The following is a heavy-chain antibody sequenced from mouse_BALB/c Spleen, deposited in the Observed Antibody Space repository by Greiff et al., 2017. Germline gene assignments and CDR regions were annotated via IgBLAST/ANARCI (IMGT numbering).Heavy chain of an antibody. J-gene: IGHJ2*01. D-gene: IGHD1-1*01. CDR1: GYTFTSYW. CDR2: INPSTGYT. Sequence: QVQLKESGAELAKPGASVKMSCKASGYTFTSYWMHWVNQRPGQGLEWIGYINPSTGYTEYNQKFKDKATLTADKSSSTAYMQLSSLTSEDSAVYYCARGGYYGSFDYWGQGTTLTVSS. CDR3: ARGGYYGSFDY. V-gene: IGHV1-7*01.